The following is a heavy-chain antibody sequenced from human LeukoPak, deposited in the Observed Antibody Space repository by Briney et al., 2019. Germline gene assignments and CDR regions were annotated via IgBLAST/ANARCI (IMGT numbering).Heavy chain of an antibody. D-gene: IGHD3-22*01. CDR2: ISSSSSYI. J-gene: IGHJ1*01. CDR3: ATQGEHSYDSNRSGYFQH. Sequence: GGSLSLSCAASGFTFSRYSMNWVRQAPGKGLEWVSSISSSSSYIYYADSVKGRFTISRDNSKNTLYLQMNSLRAEDTAVYYCATQGEHSYDSNRSGYFQHWGQGTLVTVSS. CDR1: GFTFSRYS. V-gene: IGHV3-21*01.